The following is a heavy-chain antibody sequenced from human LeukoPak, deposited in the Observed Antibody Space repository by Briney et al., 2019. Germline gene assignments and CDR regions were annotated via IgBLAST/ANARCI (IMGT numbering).Heavy chain of an antibody. V-gene: IGHV3-11*04. CDR2: ISRSGSTK. CDR1: GFAFSDYN. D-gene: IGHD6-13*01. Sequence: PGRSLRLSCAASGFAFSDYNMRWIRQAPGKGLEWVSSISRSGSTKYYADSVKGRFTISRDNAKNSLFLQMNSLRAEDTAVYYCARAQQGSSWYRRFDYYYYMDVWGKGTTVTISS. CDR3: ARAQQGSSWYRRFDYYYYMDV. J-gene: IGHJ6*03.